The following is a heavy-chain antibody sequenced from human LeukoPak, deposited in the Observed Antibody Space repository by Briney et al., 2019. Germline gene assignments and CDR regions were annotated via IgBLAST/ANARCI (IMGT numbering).Heavy chain of an antibody. J-gene: IGHJ4*02. CDR1: GFIFSSYD. CDR3: ARHFTTGSIDH. V-gene: IGHV3-30-3*01. D-gene: IGHD3-9*01. CDR2: ISREGGIR. Sequence: GGSLRLSCAASGFIFSSYDLHWVRQAPARGLEWVAVISREGGIRYHADSVKDRFTIFRDNSKNTLHLQMNSLTADDTAVYYCARHFTTGSIDHWGQGNLVTVSS.